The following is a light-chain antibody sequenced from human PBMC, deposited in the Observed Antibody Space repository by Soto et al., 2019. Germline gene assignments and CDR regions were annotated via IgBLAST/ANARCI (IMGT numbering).Light chain of an antibody. Sequence: EIVMTQSPATLSVSPGERATLSCRASQSVSTNLAWFQQIPGQTPRLLIYGASTRATGIPGRFSGSGSGTDFTLTISSLQSEDFAVYYCQQYHNWPPLTFGGGTKVEIK. CDR1: QSVSTN. CDR3: QQYHNWPPLT. V-gene: IGKV3-15*01. J-gene: IGKJ4*01. CDR2: GAS.